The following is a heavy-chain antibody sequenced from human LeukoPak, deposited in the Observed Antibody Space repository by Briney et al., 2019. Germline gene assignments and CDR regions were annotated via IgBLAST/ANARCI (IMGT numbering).Heavy chain of an antibody. Sequence: SETLSLTCTVSGGSISSYYWSWIRQPPGKGLEWIGYIYYSGGTNYNPSLKSRVTISVDTSKNQFSLKLSSVTAADTAVYYCARDNFSGSYSYWGQGTLVTVSS. CDR1: GGSISSYY. D-gene: IGHD3-10*01. CDR2: IYYSGGT. J-gene: IGHJ4*02. V-gene: IGHV4-59*01. CDR3: ARDNFSGSYSY.